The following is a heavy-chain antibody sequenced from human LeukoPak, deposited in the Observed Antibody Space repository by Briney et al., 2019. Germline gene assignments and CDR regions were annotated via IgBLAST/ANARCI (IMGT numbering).Heavy chain of an antibody. J-gene: IGHJ6*04. CDR3: ARAYYYGSGSPSNEGYYYGMDV. D-gene: IGHD3-10*01. CDR2: ITSSSSYI. CDR1: GYTFSSYS. Sequence: GGSLRLSCAATGYTFSSYSMNRVSQPPGKGLEWVSSITSSSSYIYYADSVKGRFTISRDNAKNSLYLQMNSLRDENTAVYYYARAYYYGSGSPSNEGYYYGMDVWGEGATVTVSS. V-gene: IGHV3-21*01.